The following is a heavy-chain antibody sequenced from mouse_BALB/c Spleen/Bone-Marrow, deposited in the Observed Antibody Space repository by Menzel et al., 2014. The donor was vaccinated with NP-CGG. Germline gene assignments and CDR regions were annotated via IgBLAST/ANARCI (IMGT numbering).Heavy chain of an antibody. V-gene: IGHV3-8*02. J-gene: IGHJ1*01. CDR2: ISYSGST. Sequence: EVKLVESGPSLVKPSQTLSLTCPVTGDSITSGYWNWIRKFPGSKLEYMGHISYSGSTYYNPSLKSRISITRDTSKNQFYLQLDSVTTEDTATYYCARRDYGKHFDVWGAGTTVTVSS. CDR1: GDSITSGY. D-gene: IGHD2-1*01. CDR3: ARRDYGKHFDV.